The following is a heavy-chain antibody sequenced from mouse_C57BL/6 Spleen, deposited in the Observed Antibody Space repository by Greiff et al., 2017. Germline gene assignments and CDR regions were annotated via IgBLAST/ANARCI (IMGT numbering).Heavy chain of an antibody. J-gene: IGHJ2*01. Sequence: QVQLQQSGAELVRPGTSVKVSCKASGYAFTNYLIEWVKQRPGQGLEWIGVINPGSGGTNYNEKFKGKATLTADKSSSTAYMQLSSLTSEDSAVXFCARASYGPWGQGTTLTVSS. CDR1: GYAFTNYL. CDR3: ARASYGP. D-gene: IGHD1-1*02. CDR2: INPGSGGT. V-gene: IGHV1-54*01.